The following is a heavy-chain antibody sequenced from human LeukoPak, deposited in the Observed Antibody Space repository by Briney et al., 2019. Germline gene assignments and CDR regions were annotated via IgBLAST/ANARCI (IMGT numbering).Heavy chain of an antibody. D-gene: IGHD4-23*01. CDR3: ARLVAGYYGDNRQADY. Sequence: PSETLSLTCTVSGGSIRSSSYYWGWIRQPPGKGLEWIGSIYYSGNTYYNPSLKSRVTISADTSKNRFSLKLSSVTAADTAVYYCARLVAGYYGDNRQADYWGQGTLVTVSS. J-gene: IGHJ4*02. CDR2: IYYSGNT. CDR1: GGSIRSSSYY. V-gene: IGHV4-39*01.